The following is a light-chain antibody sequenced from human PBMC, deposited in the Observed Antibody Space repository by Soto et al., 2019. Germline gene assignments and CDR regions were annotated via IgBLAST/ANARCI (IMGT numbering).Light chain of an antibody. CDR3: QSYDSSLSRL. J-gene: IGLJ1*01. Sequence: QSVLTQPPSVSGAPGQRITISCTGSSSNIGAGYDVHWYRQLPGTAPKLLIYGDNNRPSGVPDRFSGSESGTSASLAITGLQPEDEADYYCQSYDSSLSRLFGNGTKLTVL. CDR1: SSNIGAGYD. CDR2: GDN. V-gene: IGLV1-40*01.